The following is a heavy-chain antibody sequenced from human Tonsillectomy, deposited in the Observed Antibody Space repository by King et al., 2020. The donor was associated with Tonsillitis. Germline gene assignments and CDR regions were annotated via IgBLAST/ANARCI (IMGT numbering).Heavy chain of an antibody. CDR2: IYPGDSDT. J-gene: IGHJ2*01. CDR3: ARHAVGATYGHWYFDL. V-gene: IGHV5-51*01. Sequence: VQLVESGAEVKKPGQSLKISCKGSGYNFTNYWIGWVRQMPGKGLEWMGIIYPGDSDTRYSPSFQGQVTFSADKSINTAFLPWSSLKASDTAIYYCARHAVGATYGHWYFDLWGRGTLVTVSS. D-gene: IGHD1-26*01. CDR1: GYNFTNYW.